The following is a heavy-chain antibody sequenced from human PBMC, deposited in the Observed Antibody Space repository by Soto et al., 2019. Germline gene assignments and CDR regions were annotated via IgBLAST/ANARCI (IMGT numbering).Heavy chain of an antibody. CDR1: GFTFSSYG. CDR3: AKDAESSLQH. CDR2: ISYDGSDK. J-gene: IGHJ1*01. V-gene: IGHV3-30*18. Sequence: QVQLVESGGGVVQPGRSLRLSCAASGFTFSSYGMHWVRQAPGKGLEWVAVISYDGSDKYYADSVKGRFTISRDNSKNTLCLQLNSLRAEDTAVYYCAKDAESSLQHWGQGTLITVSS.